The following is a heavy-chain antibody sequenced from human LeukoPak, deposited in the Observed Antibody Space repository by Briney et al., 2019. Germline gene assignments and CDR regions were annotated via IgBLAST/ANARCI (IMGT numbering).Heavy chain of an antibody. CDR2: VNNDGSST. CDR1: GFSFSSYW. V-gene: IGHV3-74*01. D-gene: IGHD6-19*01. J-gene: IGHJ4*02. Sequence: PGGSLRLSCGASGFSFSSYWMHWVRHAPGKGLMWVSRVNNDGSSTTYADSVEARFTISRDNARNTLYLQMSSLRAEDTAVYYCARSSYPYYFDYWGQGTLGTVSS. CDR3: ARSSYPYYFDY.